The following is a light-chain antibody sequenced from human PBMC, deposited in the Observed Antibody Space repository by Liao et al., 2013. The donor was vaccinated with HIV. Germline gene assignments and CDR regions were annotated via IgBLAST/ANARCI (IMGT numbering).Light chain of an antibody. CDR2: QDT. CDR1: KLGEKY. V-gene: IGLV3-1*01. J-gene: IGLJ2*01. CDR3: QAWDSFVL. Sequence: SYVVTQPPSVSVSPGQTATITCSGDKLGEKYVYWYQQKPGQSPVLVIYQDTKRPSGIPERFSGSNSGNTATLTISGTQAMDEADYYCQAWDSFVLFGGGTKLTVL.